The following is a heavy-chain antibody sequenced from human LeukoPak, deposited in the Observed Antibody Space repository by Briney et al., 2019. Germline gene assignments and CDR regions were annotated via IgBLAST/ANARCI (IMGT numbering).Heavy chain of an antibody. CDR2: IFPGDSDT. CDR3: TRRYSPTIAVAGSDFDF. V-gene: IGHV5-51*01. J-gene: IGHJ4*02. D-gene: IGHD6-19*01. Sequence: GESLKISCNLSGYSFTSFWIGCVRQMPGQVVEWMGIIFPGDSDTSYSPSFQGQVTISADRSISTAYLQWSSLKASDTAMYYCTRRYSPTIAVAGSDFDFWGQGTLVTVSS. CDR1: GYSFTSFW.